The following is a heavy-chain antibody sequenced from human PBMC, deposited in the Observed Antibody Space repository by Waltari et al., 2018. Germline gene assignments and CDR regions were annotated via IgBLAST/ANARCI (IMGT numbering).Heavy chain of an antibody. CDR3: AYGSGSLGPFDY. CDR1: GGSISSSSYY. D-gene: IGHD3-10*01. Sequence: QLQLQESGPGLVKPSETLSLTCTVSGGSISSSSYYWGWIRQPPGKGLEWIGSIYYSGSTYYNPSLKSRVTISVDTSKNQFSLKRSSVTAADTAVYYCAYGSGSLGPFDYWGQGTLVTVSA. CDR2: IYYSGST. J-gene: IGHJ4*02. V-gene: IGHV4-39*07.